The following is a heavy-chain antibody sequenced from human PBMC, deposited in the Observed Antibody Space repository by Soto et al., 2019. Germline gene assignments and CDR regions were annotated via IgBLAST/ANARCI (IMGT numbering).Heavy chain of an antibody. CDR1: GYTFTGYY. CDR2: INPNSGGT. CDR3: ARAPHFWSGYSGGYVMDV. Sequence: QVQLVQSGAEVKKPGASVKVSCKAAGYTFTGYYMHWVRQAPGQGLEWMGWINPNSGGTNYAKKFQGWVTMTRDTSISTAYMELSRLRSDDTAVYYCARAPHFWSGYSGGYVMDVWGQGTTVTVSS. D-gene: IGHD3-3*01. V-gene: IGHV1-2*04. J-gene: IGHJ6*02.